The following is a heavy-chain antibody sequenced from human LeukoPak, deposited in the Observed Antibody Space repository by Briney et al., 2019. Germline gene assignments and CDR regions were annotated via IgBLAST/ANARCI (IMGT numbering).Heavy chain of an antibody. Sequence: PSETLSLTCTVSGGSISSSSYYWGWIRQPPGKGLEWIGSIYYSGSTYYNPSLKSRVTISVDTSKNQFSLKLSSVTAADTAMYYCARDPEAGDTNWFDPWGQGTLVTVSS. J-gene: IGHJ5*02. CDR2: IYYSGST. CDR3: ARDPEAGDTNWFDP. CDR1: GGSISSSSYY. V-gene: IGHV4-39*07.